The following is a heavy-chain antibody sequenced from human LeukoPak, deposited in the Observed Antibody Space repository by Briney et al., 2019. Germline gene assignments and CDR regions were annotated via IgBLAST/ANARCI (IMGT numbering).Heavy chain of an antibody. Sequence: SETLSLTCTVSGDFITAYYWSWIRQPPGKGLEWIGYVYYSGSTEYNPSLRSRVTISLEMSKHQFSLNLTSVTAADTAVYYCAINTGTVFDYWGQGALVTVSS. D-gene: IGHD7-27*01. CDR3: AINTGTVFDY. CDR1: GDFITAYY. J-gene: IGHJ4*02. V-gene: IGHV4-59*01. CDR2: VYYSGST.